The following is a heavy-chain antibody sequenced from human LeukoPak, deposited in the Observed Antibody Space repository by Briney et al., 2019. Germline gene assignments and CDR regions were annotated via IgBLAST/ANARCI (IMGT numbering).Heavy chain of an antibody. CDR3: ARSRDGYNLDY. V-gene: IGHV4-61*01. Sequence: SETLSLTCTVSGGSVSSGSYYWTWIRQPPGKGLEWIGYIYNSGSTNYNPSLKSRVTISVDTSKNQFSLKLSSVTAADTAVYYCARSRDGYNLDYWGQGTLVTVSS. D-gene: IGHD5-24*01. CDR2: IYNSGST. J-gene: IGHJ4*02. CDR1: GGSVSSGSYY.